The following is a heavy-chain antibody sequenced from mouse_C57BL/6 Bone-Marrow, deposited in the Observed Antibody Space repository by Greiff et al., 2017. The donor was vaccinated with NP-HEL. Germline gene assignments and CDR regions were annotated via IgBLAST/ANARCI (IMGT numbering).Heavy chain of an antibody. CDR1: GFTFSSYG. CDR2: ISSGGSYT. J-gene: IGHJ2*01. CDR3: ARHYYSNYFDY. D-gene: IGHD2-5*01. Sequence: EVQVVASGGDLVKPGGSLKLSCAASGFTFSSYGMSWVRQTPDKRLEWVATISSGGSYTYYPDSVKGRFTISRDNAKNTLYLQMSSLKSEDTAMYYCARHYYSNYFDYWGQGTTLTVSS. V-gene: IGHV5-6*01.